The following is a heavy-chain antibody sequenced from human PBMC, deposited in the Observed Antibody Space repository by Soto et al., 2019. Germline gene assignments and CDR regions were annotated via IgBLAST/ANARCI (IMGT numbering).Heavy chain of an antibody. CDR3: ARLVYDTRLNYMYFDF. Sequence: SETLSLTCTVSNDSIRSGTYYWAWIRQPPGRGLEWMGSLSYLGTTDYNPSLKSRVTISKDASKNQFSLKLTSVTAADTAIYFCARLVYDTRLNYMYFDFWGQGALVTVSS. CDR1: NDSIRSGTYY. CDR2: LSYLGTT. V-gene: IGHV4-39*07. J-gene: IGHJ4*02. D-gene: IGHD3-10*01.